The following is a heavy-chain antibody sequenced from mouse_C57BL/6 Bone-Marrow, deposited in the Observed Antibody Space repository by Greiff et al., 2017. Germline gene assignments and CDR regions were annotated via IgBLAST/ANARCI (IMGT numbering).Heavy chain of an antibody. CDR1: GYTFTSYW. CDR2: IYPSDSET. Sequence: VQLQQPGAELVRPGSSVKLSCKASGYTFTSYWMDWVKQRPGRGLEWIGNIYPSDSETHYNQKFKDKATLTVDKSSSTAYMQLSSLTSEDSAVDYCAREWGYFDVWGTGTTVTVSS. CDR3: AREWGYFDV. J-gene: IGHJ1*03. V-gene: IGHV1-61*01.